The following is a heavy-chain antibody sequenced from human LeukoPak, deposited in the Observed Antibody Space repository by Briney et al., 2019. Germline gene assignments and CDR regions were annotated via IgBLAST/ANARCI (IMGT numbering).Heavy chain of an antibody. Sequence: ASVKVSCKASGGTFSSYAISWVRQAPGQGLEWMGGIIPIFGTANYAQKFQGRVTITADESTSTAYMELSSLRSEDTAVYYCARAHDATGYPRNAFDIWGQGTMVTVSS. J-gene: IGHJ3*02. CDR3: ARAHDATGYPRNAFDI. CDR1: GGTFSSYA. CDR2: IIPIFGTA. V-gene: IGHV1-69*01. D-gene: IGHD3-9*01.